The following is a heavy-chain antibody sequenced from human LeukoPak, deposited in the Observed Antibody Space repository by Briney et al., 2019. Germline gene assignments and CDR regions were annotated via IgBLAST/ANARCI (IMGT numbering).Heavy chain of an antibody. D-gene: IGHD3-9*01. V-gene: IGHV1-24*01. CDR3: ARDRRNYDILTGYGAYWEIDY. CDR1: GYTLTELS. CDR2: FDPEDGET. Sequence: ASVKVSCTVSGYTLTELSIHWVRQAPGKGLEWMGGFDPEDGETIYAQKFQGRVTMTEDTSTDTAYMELSSLRSEDTAVYYCARDRRNYDILTGYGAYWEIDYWGQGTLVTVSS. J-gene: IGHJ4*02.